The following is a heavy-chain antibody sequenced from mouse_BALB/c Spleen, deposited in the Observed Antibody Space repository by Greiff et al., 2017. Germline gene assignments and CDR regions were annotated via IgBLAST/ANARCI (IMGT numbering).Heavy chain of an antibody. Sequence: QVQLKESGAELVRPGVSVKISCKGSGYTFTDYAMHWVKQSHAKSLEWIGVISTYYGDASYNQKFKGKATMTVDKSSSTAYMELARLTSEDSAIYYGGRGGGDYWGQGTSVTVSS. CDR1: GYTFTDYA. J-gene: IGHJ4*01. CDR2: ISTYYGDA. V-gene: IGHV1S137*01. CDR3: GRGGGDY.